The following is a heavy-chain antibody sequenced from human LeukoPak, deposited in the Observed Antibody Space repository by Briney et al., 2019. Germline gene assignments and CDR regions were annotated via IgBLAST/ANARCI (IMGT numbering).Heavy chain of an antibody. J-gene: IGHJ2*01. CDR3: ARGAGAIPTQAYWYFNL. CDR1: GGSISSYY. D-gene: IGHD1-26*01. V-gene: IGHV4-59*01. CDR2: ISNSGNT. Sequence: SETLSLTCTVSGGSISSYYWSWIRQPPGKGLEWIGYISNSGNTRYNPSLKSRVTISVDTSKNQFSLKLSSVTAADTAVYYCARGAGAIPTQAYWYFNLWGRGTLVTVSS.